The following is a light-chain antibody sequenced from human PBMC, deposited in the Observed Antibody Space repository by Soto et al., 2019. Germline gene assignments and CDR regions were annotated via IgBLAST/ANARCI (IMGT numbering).Light chain of an antibody. CDR1: QSVSSSH. CDR2: GAS. CDR3: QQYNNWPRGT. V-gene: IGKV3-20*01. Sequence: EIVLTQSPGTLSLSPGERATLSCRASQSVSSSHLAWYQQKPGQAPRLLISGASSRATGIPDRFTGSGSGTDFTLTISSLQSEDFAVYYCQQYNNWPRGTFGQGTKVDIK. J-gene: IGKJ1*01.